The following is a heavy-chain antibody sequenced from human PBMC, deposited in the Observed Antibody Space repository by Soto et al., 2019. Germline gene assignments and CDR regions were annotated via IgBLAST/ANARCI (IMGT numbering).Heavy chain of an antibody. Sequence: PSETLSLTCTVSGGSISSYYWSWIRQPPGKGLEWIGYIYYSGSTNYNPSLKSRVTISVDTSKNQFSLKLSSVTAADTAVYYCARANPTMIGIDYWGQGTPVTVSS. D-gene: IGHD3-22*01. CDR3: ARANPTMIGIDY. J-gene: IGHJ4*02. CDR2: IYYSGST. V-gene: IGHV4-59*01. CDR1: GGSISSYY.